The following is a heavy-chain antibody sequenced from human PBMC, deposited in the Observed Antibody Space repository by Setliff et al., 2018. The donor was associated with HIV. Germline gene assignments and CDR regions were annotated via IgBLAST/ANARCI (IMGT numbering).Heavy chain of an antibody. CDR1: GGSINTYY. CDR3: ASHSGGWNYYLDY. CDR2: FYTSGST. V-gene: IGHV4-4*07. Sequence: SETLSLTCTVSGGSINTYYWSWIRQPAGKGLEWIGRFYTSGSTNYNPSLKSRVTMSVDTSKNQFSLKVNSVTATDTAVYYCASHSGGWNYYLDYWGQGTLVTVSS. J-gene: IGHJ4*02. D-gene: IGHD6-19*01.